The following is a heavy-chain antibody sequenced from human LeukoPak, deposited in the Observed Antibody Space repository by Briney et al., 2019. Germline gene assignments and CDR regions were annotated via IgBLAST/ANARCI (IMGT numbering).Heavy chain of an antibody. V-gene: IGHV3-21*04. CDR2: ISSSSSYI. J-gene: IGHJ4*02. Sequence: GGSLRLSCAASGFTFSSYSMNWVRQAPGKGLEWVSSISSSSSYIYYADSVKGWFTISRDNSKNTLYLQMNSLRAEDTAVYYCAKLQWEPPHSDAWGQGTLVTVSS. D-gene: IGHD1-26*01. CDR3: AKLQWEPPHSDA. CDR1: GFTFSSYS.